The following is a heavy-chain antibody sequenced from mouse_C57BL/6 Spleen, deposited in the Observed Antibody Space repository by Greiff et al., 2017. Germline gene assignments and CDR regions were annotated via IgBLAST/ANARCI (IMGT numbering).Heavy chain of an antibody. D-gene: IGHD3-2*02. Sequence: VQLQQPGAELVKPGASVKMSCKASGYTFTSYWITWVKQRPGQGLEWIGDIYPGSGSTNYNEKCKSKATLTVDTSSSTAYMQLSSLTSEDSAVYYGARGRQLRPAWFAYWGQGTLVTVSA. CDR3: ARGRQLRPAWFAY. CDR2: IYPGSGST. CDR1: GYTFTSYW. J-gene: IGHJ3*01. V-gene: IGHV1-55*01.